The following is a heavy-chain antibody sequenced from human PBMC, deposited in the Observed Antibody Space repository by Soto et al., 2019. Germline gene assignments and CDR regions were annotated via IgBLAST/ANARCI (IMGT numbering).Heavy chain of an antibody. CDR3: GKGQASIAVDRFDP. V-gene: IGHV3-23*01. J-gene: IGHJ5*02. D-gene: IGHD6-19*01. CDR1: GFTFSTYT. Sequence: ELQLLESGGGLVQPGGSLRLSCAASGFTFSTYTMTWVRQAPGKGLEWVSAISGSGVSTHYADSVKGRFTISRDNSKNTLYLQMNSLRAEDTAVYYCGKGQASIAVDRFDPWGQGTLVTVSS. CDR2: ISGSGVST.